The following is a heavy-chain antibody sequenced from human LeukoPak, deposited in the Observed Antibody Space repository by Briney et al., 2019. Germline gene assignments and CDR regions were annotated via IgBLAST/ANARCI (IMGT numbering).Heavy chain of an antibody. CDR3: ASGRLTVLSFFDY. Sequence: SETLSLTCTASGGSISSYYWSWIRQPPGKGLEWIGYIYYSGSTNYNPSLKSRVTISVDTSKNQSSLKLSSVTAADTAVYYCASGRLTVLSFFDYWGQGTLVTVSS. V-gene: IGHV4-59*01. J-gene: IGHJ4*02. D-gene: IGHD1-1*01. CDR2: IYYSGST. CDR1: GGSISSYY.